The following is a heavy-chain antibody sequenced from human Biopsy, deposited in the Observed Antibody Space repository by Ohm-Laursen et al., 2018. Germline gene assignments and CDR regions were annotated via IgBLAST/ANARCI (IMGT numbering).Heavy chain of an antibody. Sequence: SLRLSCAASGSSFENYVMKWFRQGPGKGLEWVGLIRSSGYGGTADYAASVKGRFTISRDDSKSFAYLQMTSLRTEDTAVYFCAREGLGTTADYWGQGILVTVSS. V-gene: IGHV3-49*03. D-gene: IGHD1/OR15-1a*01. J-gene: IGHJ4*02. CDR2: IRSSGYGGTA. CDR1: GSSFENYV. CDR3: AREGLGTTADY.